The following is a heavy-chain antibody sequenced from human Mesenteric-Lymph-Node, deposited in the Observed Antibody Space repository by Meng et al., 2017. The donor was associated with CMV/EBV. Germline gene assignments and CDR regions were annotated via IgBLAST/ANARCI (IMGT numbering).Heavy chain of an antibody. CDR2: VNSDGTST. D-gene: IGHD2-21*01. V-gene: IGHV3-74*01. J-gene: IGHJ4*02. CDR1: GFTFSSYW. CDR3: ARDGNILHCGGDCYPHY. Sequence: GGSLRLSCATSGFTFSSYWMHWVRQAPGKGLVWVSRVNSDGTSTSYADSVKGRFTISRDNAENTLYLQMNSLRAEDTAVYFCARDGNILHCGGDCYPHYWGQGTLVTVSS.